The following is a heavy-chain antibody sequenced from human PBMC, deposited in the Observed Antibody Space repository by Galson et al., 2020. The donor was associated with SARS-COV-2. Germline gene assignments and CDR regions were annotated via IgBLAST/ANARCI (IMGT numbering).Heavy chain of an antibody. CDR3: AREVGADGPDY. Sequence: SETLSLTCTVSGASISTSNHYWGWIRQSPGKGLEWIGTGYYSGSTSYNPSLKSRVIISVDTSKNQFSLKLSSVTAADTAVYYCAREVGADGPDYWGQGTLVTVSS. CDR2: GYYSGST. D-gene: IGHD6-13*01. J-gene: IGHJ4*02. CDR1: GASISTSNHY. V-gene: IGHV4-39*07.